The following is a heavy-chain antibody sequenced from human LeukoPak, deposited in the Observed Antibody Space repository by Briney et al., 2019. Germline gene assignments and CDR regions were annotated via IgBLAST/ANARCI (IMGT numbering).Heavy chain of an antibody. CDR2: INHSGST. Sequence: SETLSLTCAVYGGSFSGYYWSWIRQPPGKGLEWIGEINHSGSTNYNPSLKSRVTISVDTSKNQFSLKLRSVIAADTAVYYCARTTEGYCRGRSCYSYYYYMDVWGKGTTVTVSS. V-gene: IGHV4-34*01. CDR1: GGSFSGYY. CDR3: ARTTEGYCRGRSCYSYYYYMDV. D-gene: IGHD2-15*01. J-gene: IGHJ6*03.